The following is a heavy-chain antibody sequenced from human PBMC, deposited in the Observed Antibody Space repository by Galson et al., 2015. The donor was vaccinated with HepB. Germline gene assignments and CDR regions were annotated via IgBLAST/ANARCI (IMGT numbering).Heavy chain of an antibody. V-gene: IGHV3-30*02. CDR2: IDYAGSKK. D-gene: IGHD3-10*01. J-gene: IGHJ4*02. Sequence: SLRLSCAASGFIFGSYAMSWVRQAPGMGLEWLAFIDYAGSKKYYADSVGGRFTISRDNSKNTLYLQVDNLRPEDKAVYYCAKDPYYYGSGSYSFDFWGQGTLVTVSS. CDR3: AKDPYYYGSGSYSFDF. CDR1: GFIFGSYA.